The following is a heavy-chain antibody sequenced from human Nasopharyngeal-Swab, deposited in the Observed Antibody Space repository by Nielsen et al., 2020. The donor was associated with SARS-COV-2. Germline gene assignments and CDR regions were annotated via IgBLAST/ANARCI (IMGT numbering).Heavy chain of an antibody. V-gene: IGHV4-39*07. CDR3: ASGPFGPGDSYYYYGLDV. J-gene: IGHJ6*02. CDR1: GDSIRSTTFY. D-gene: IGHD3/OR15-3a*01. CDR2: IHNSGTP. Sequence: SATLSLTCTVSGDSIRSTTFYWGWIRQPPGKGLEWIGSIHNSGTPYYIQSLKSRVTISVDTSKNQFSLKMRSVTAADTAVYYCASGPFGPGDSYYYYGLDVWGQGTTVTVSS.